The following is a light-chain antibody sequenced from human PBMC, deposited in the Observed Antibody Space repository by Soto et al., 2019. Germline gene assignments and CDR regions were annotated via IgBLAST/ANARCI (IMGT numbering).Light chain of an antibody. V-gene: IGKV3-11*01. Sequence: EIVLTQSPATLSLSPGDRATLYCRASQSVGRYLAWYQQKPGQAPRLLIFDAYNRAPGIPARFSGSGSGTDFTLTISSLEPEDFAVYYCQQRSYWPPLTFGGGSKVEI. J-gene: IGKJ4*01. CDR2: DAY. CDR3: QQRSYWPPLT. CDR1: QSVGRY.